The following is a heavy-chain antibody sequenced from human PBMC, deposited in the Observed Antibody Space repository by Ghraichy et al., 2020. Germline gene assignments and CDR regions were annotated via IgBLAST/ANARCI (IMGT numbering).Heavy chain of an antibody. J-gene: IGHJ4*02. CDR3: ARSLVSHPVGGY. Sequence: GGSLRLSCAASGFTFNRYWMHWSRQTPGKGLEWVANINEDGSERYYVDSVEGRFTVSRDNAKISLYLHMNSLRAEDTAVYYCARSLVSHPVGGYWGQGTRVTVSS. D-gene: IGHD2-2*01. CDR1: GFTFNRYW. V-gene: IGHV3-7*01. CDR2: INEDGSER.